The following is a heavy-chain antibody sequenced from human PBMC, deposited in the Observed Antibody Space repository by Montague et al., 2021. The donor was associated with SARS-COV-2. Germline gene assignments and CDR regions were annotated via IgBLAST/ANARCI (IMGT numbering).Heavy chain of an antibody. D-gene: IGHD2-15*01. CDR3: ARAVVGAKTATIES. CDR2: MHSTGST. Sequence: SETLSLTCAVYGGSFSGNYWSWIQQSPGKGLEWVGYMHSTGSTAXXPSLKSRVIISVDTSKTQISLKLSSVSAADTALYYCARAVVGAKTATIESWGQGTLVTVSS. V-gene: IGHV4-59*01. CDR1: GGSFSGNY. J-gene: IGHJ4*02.